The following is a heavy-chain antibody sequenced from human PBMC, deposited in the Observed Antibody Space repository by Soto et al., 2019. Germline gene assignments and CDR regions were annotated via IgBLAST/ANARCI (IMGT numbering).Heavy chain of an antibody. CDR2: IFHSGNA. CDR1: GGSMRNVD. Sequence: PSETLALTCTVSGGSMRNVDCSWIRQPPGKRLEWIGFIFHSGNAKYNPSLKSRVTISIDTSKSQFSLSLDSVTAADTAVYFCARAHAPTLPFDYWGLGTLVTVSS. CDR3: ARAHAPTLPFDY. V-gene: IGHV4-59*01. D-gene: IGHD2-15*01. J-gene: IGHJ4*01.